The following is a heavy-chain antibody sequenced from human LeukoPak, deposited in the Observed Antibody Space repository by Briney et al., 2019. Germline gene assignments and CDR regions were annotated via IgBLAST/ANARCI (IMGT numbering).Heavy chain of an antibody. CDR2: ISGSGGST. V-gene: IGHV3-23*01. Sequence: GGSLRLSCAASGFTFSSYAMSWVRQAPGKGLEWVSAISGSGGSTYYADSVKGRFTISRDNSKNTLYLQMNSLRAEDTAVYYCAKWRSGYSGGWYEYYFDYWGQGTLVTVSS. J-gene: IGHJ4*02. CDR1: GFTFSSYA. CDR3: AKWRSGYSGGWYEYYFDY. D-gene: IGHD6-19*01.